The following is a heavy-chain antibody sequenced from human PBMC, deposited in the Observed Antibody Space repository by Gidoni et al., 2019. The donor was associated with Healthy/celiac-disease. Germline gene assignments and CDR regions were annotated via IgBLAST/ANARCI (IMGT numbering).Heavy chain of an antibody. D-gene: IGHD4-17*01. J-gene: IGHJ4*02. CDR3: AKDQGDYVFDY. CDR1: GFTFSSYG. Sequence: QVQLVESGGGVVQPGRSLRLSCAASGFTFSSYGMHWVRQAPGKGLEWVAVISYDGSNKYYADSVKGRFTISRDNSKNTLYLQMNSLRAEDTAVYYCAKDQGDYVFDYWGQGTLVTVSS. V-gene: IGHV3-30*18. CDR2: ISYDGSNK.